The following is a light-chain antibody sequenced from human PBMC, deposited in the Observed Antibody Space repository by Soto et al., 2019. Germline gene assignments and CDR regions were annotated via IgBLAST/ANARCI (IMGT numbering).Light chain of an antibody. CDR2: DAS. V-gene: IGKV1-5*01. CDR3: QQYNSYLYT. Sequence: DIQMTQSPSTLSASVGDRVTITCRASQSISSWLAWYPQKPGKAPKLLIYDASSFESGVPSRFSGSGSGTEFTLTISSLQPDDFATYYCQQYNSYLYTFGQGTKLEIK. CDR1: QSISSW. J-gene: IGKJ2*01.